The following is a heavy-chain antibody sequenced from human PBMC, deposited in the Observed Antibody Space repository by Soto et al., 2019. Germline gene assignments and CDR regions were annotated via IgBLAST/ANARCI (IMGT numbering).Heavy chain of an antibody. CDR3: ARVGYNGSYGLDY. V-gene: IGHV4-59*01. CDR1: GGSISHYY. CDR2: IFYSGST. Sequence: QVQLQESGPGLVKPSETLSLTCTVSGGSISHYYWSWIRQPPGKGLEWIGSIFYSGSTNYNPSLKSRVTISLDTSKNQFSLKLSSVTAADTAVYYCARVGYNGSYGLDYWGQGTLVTVSS. D-gene: IGHD1-26*01. J-gene: IGHJ4*02.